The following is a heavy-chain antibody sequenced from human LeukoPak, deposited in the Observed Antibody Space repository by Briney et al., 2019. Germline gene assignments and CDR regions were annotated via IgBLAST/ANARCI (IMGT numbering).Heavy chain of an antibody. D-gene: IGHD3-3*01. J-gene: IGHJ6*03. V-gene: IGHV1-18*01. CDR1: GYSFSAYT. CDR2: ITVYNNKT. Sequence: GASVKVSCKASGYSFSAYTVSWVRQAPGQGLEWMALITVYNNKTDYARKFEGRVTVTTDTSTSTAYMELRSLRSDDTAVYYCARMMTYYDFWSGYSQGANYYYYMDVWGKGTTVTVSS. CDR3: ARMMTYYDFWSGYSQGANYYYYMDV.